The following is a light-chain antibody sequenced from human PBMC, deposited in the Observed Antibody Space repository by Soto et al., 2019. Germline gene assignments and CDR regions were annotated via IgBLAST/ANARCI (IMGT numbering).Light chain of an antibody. CDR2: DNN. CDR1: YSNIGNNY. J-gene: IGLJ1*01. CDR3: ATWDSSLSAAA. Sequence: QSVLTQPPSVSAAPGQKVTIYCSGIYSNIGNNYVSWYQHLPGTAPKLLIYDNNNRPSGIPDRFSGSKSGTSATLAITGLQPGDEADYYCATWDSSLSAAAFGPGTKLTVL. V-gene: IGLV1-51*01.